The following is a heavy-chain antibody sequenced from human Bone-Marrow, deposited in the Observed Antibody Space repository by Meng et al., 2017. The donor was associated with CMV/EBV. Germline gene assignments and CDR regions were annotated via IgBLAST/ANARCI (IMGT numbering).Heavy chain of an antibody. Sequence: GGSLRLSCVVSGFTLSNYRMHWVRQAPGKGLVWVSRISLDGSSTNYADSVKGRFTISRDNAKNTVYLQMKSLRVEDTAVYYGARDLWGLGDYWGQGTLVTVSS. CDR3: ARDLWGLGDY. CDR1: GFTLSNYR. CDR2: ISLDGSST. D-gene: IGHD3/OR15-3a*01. J-gene: IGHJ4*02. V-gene: IGHV3-74*01.